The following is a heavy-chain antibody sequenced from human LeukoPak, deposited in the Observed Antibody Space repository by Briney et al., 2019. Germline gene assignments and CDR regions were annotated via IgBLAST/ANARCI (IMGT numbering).Heavy chain of an antibody. V-gene: IGHV3-23*01. CDR2: IRGGGGVT. D-gene: IGHD3-10*01. J-gene: IGHJ3*02. CDR3: AKCSASYYNDAFDI. CDR1: GFTFSSYW. Sequence: PGGSLRLSCAASGFTFSSYWMSWVRQAPGKGLEWVSYIRGGGGVTRYSDSVKDRFTISRDNSKNTLYLQMNSLRAEDTAIYYCAKCSASYYNDAFDIWGRGTMVTVSS.